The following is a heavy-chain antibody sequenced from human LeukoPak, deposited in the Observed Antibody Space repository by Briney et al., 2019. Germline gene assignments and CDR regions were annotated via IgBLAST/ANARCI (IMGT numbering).Heavy chain of an antibody. Sequence: ASVKVSCKASGYTFTSYGISWVRQAPGQGLEWMGWISAYNGNTNYAQKLQGRVTMTTDTSTSTAYMELRSLRSDDTAVYYCARADITVTYYYYYYYMDVWGKGTTVTVSS. CDR1: GYTFTSYG. CDR3: ARADITVTYYYYYYYMDV. CDR2: ISAYNGNT. D-gene: IGHD4-11*01. V-gene: IGHV1-18*01. J-gene: IGHJ6*03.